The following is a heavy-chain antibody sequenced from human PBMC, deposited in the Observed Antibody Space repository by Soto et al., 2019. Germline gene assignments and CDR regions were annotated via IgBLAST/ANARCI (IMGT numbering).Heavy chain of an antibody. CDR1: GFTFSSYG. V-gene: IGHV3-30*18. CDR2: ISYDGGNE. D-gene: IGHD1-26*01. J-gene: IGHJ4*02. CDR3: AKDRYSGTYPTDFDY. Sequence: GGSLRLSCAGSGFTFSSYGIHWVRQAPGKGMEWVALISYDGGNEKYTESVKDRFTISRDDSHNVAYLQMSSLRTEDTAMYYCAKDRYSGTYPTDFDYWGQGSLVTVSS.